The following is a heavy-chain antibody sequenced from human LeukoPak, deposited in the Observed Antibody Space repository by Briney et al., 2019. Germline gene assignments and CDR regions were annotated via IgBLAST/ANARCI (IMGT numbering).Heavy chain of an antibody. V-gene: IGHV5-51*01. Sequence: NPGESLKISCRGSGYSLTSYWIATVRQMPGKGLGWMGTIFPDDSHTRYSPSFKGQFTIPADKSIRTAYLQWSGLKASDTAMYYCARQTSVYCRSTSLYILAFDIWGQGTIVTVSS. CDR3: ARQTSVYCRSTSLYILAFDI. J-gene: IGHJ3*02. D-gene: IGHD2-2*02. CDR1: GYSLTSYW. CDR2: IFPDDSHT.